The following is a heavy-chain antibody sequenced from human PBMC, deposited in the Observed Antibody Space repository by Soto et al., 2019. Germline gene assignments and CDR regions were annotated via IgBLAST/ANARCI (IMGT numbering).Heavy chain of an antibody. Sequence: GESLKISCKGSGYSFTSYWIGWVRQMPGKGLEWMGIIYPGDSDTRYSPSFQGQVTISADKSISTAYMELSSLRSEDTAVYYCARGEGITGTTAYYYYYMDVWGKGTTVTVSS. CDR3: ARGEGITGTTAYYYYYMDV. CDR1: GYSFTSYW. V-gene: IGHV5-51*01. J-gene: IGHJ6*03. CDR2: IYPGDSDT. D-gene: IGHD1-20*01.